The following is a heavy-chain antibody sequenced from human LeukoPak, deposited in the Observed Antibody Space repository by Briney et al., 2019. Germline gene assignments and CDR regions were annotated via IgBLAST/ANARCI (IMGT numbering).Heavy chain of an antibody. J-gene: IGHJ3*02. CDR2: INYSGST. D-gene: IGHD3-22*01. CDR3: ARDSSGFAFDI. V-gene: IGHV4-39*07. Sequence: SETLSLTCTVSGGSISSSSYYWSWIRQPPGKGLEWIASINYSGSTYYNPSLKSRVTISVDTSKNQFSLKLSSVTAADTAVYYCARDSSGFAFDIWGQGTMVTVSS. CDR1: GGSISSSSYY.